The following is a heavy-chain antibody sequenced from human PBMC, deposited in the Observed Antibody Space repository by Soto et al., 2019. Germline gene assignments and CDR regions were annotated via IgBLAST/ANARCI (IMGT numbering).Heavy chain of an antibody. J-gene: IGHJ4*02. CDR2: ITSTSGTK. CDR3: ARDALLVATPFDY. D-gene: IGHD5-12*01. CDR1: GFTFSTYS. Sequence: EVQLVESGGGLVQPGGSLRLSCTASGFTFSTYSMHWVRQAPGKGLEWVSYITSTSGTKYYADSVKGRFTISRDNAKNSMYLQMDSLRDEDTAVYYCARDALLVATPFDYWGQGTLLTASS. V-gene: IGHV3-48*02.